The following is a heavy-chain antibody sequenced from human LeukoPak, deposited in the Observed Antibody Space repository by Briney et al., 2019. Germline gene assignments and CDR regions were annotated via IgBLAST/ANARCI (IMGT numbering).Heavy chain of an antibody. D-gene: IGHD6-13*01. Sequence: PGGSLRLSCAASGFTVSSNYMSWVRQAPGKGLEWVSVIYSGGSTYYADSVKGRFTISRDNSKNTLYLQMNSLRAEDTAVYYCARDPRSEYSSSWGVGGFDYWGQGTLVTVSS. V-gene: IGHV3-53*01. CDR3: ARDPRSEYSSSWGVGGFDY. CDR2: IYSGGST. J-gene: IGHJ4*02. CDR1: GFTVSSNY.